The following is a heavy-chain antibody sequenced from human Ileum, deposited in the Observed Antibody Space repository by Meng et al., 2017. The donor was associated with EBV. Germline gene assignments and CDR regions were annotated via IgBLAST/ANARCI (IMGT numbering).Heavy chain of an antibody. J-gene: IGHJ4*02. D-gene: IGHD3-22*01. Sequence: QWQRSGLGRVEASQSFSHSGAASGGTISRSAWWRWVRQPPGKGLEWIGETSHSGSTNYSPSLKSRVTISLDKSKNQLSLKLNSVTAADTAVYYCASSDYYRSDYWGQGTLVTVSS. V-gene: IGHV4-4*02. CDR3: ASSDYYRSDY. CDR1: GGTISRSAW. CDR2: TSHSGST.